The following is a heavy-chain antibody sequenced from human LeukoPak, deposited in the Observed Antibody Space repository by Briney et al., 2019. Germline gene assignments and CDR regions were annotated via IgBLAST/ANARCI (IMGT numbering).Heavy chain of an antibody. Sequence: ASVKVSCKASGYTFTSYAMNWVRQAPGQGLEWMGWINTNTGNPTYAQGFTGRFVFSLDTSVSTAYLQISSLKAEDTAVYYCASSTYYYDSSGPFDYWGQGTLVTVSS. CDR2: INTNTGNP. J-gene: IGHJ4*02. D-gene: IGHD3-22*01. V-gene: IGHV7-4-1*02. CDR1: GYTFTSYA. CDR3: ASSTYYYDSSGPFDY.